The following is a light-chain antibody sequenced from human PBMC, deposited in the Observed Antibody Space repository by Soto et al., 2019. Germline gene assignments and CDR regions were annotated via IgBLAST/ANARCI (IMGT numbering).Light chain of an antibody. CDR1: QSISVW. CDR2: KAS. J-gene: IGKJ5*01. V-gene: IGKV1-5*03. Sequence: DIQMTQSPSALSASVGDRVTITCRASQSISVWLAWFQQKPGNAPKLLIYKASTLRSGVPSRFSGSGSGTEFTLTISRLQADDSATYYFQQNSNRFTFGQGTKLEIK. CDR3: QQNSNRFT.